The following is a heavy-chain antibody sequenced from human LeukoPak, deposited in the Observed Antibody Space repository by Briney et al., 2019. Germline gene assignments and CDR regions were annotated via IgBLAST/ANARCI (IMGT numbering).Heavy chain of an antibody. D-gene: IGHD1-26*01. CDR2: IYYSGST. Sequence: SETLSLTCTVSGGSISSGGYYWSWIRQHPGKGLEWIGYIYYSGSTYYNPSLKSRVTISADTSKNQFSLKLSSVTAADTAVYYCARVGSGSYPYFDYWGQGTLVTVSS. CDR1: GGSISSGGYY. CDR3: ARVGSGSYPYFDY. V-gene: IGHV4-31*03. J-gene: IGHJ4*02.